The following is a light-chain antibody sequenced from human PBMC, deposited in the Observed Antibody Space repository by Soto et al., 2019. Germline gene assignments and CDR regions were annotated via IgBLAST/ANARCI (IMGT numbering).Light chain of an antibody. CDR1: SSDVGGYMY. J-gene: IGLJ3*02. CDR3: CSYAGSSTWV. V-gene: IGLV2-11*01. CDR2: DVS. Sequence: QSALTQPRSVSGSPGQSVTSSCTGTSSDVGGYMYVSWYQQYPGKAPKLLLYDVSKWPSGVPDRFSGSKSGNTASLTISGLQAEDEADYYCCSYAGSSTWVFGGGTKLTVL.